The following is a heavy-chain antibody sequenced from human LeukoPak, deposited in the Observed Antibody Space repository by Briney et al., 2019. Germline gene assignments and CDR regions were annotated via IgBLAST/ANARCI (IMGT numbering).Heavy chain of an antibody. CDR2: ISGSGGST. J-gene: IGHJ4*02. D-gene: IGHD3-22*01. Sequence: GGSLRLSCAASGFTFSSYGMSWVRQAPGKGLEWVSAISGSGGSTYYADSVKGRFTISRDNSKNTPYLQMNSLRAEDTAVYYCAKLGPSGYAKYQFDYGGQGTLVTVSS. V-gene: IGHV3-23*01. CDR3: AKLGPSGYAKYQFDY. CDR1: GFTFSSYG.